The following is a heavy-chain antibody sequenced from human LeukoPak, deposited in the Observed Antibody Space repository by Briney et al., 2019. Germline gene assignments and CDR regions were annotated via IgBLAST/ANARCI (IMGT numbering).Heavy chain of an antibody. Sequence: GGSQRLLCAASGYTFSTRAMRWVRQTPGKALEWVAALSAGGEHKFYTDSVKARFSISRDNSKNTRYLQMNSLRAEDTAVYYCAKGYSSAARFDSWGQGTLVTVSS. V-gene: IGHV3-23*01. CDR2: LSAGGEHK. J-gene: IGHJ4*02. D-gene: IGHD3-22*01. CDR1: GYTFSTRA. CDR3: AKGYSSAARFDS.